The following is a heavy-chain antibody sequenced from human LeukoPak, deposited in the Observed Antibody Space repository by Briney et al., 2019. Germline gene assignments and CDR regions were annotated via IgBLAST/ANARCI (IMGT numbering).Heavy chain of an antibody. V-gene: IGHV4-31*03. Sequence: SETLPLTCTVSGDSINGGGYYWSWIRQRPGKGLEWIGYIYYSGSTYYNPSLQSRVTISVDTSKNQFSLKMNSVTAADTALYYCARGSATSTWNWFDPGAREPWSPSPQ. CDR1: GDSINGGGYY. CDR2: IYYSGST. J-gene: IGHJ5*02. CDR3: ARGSATSTWNWFDP.